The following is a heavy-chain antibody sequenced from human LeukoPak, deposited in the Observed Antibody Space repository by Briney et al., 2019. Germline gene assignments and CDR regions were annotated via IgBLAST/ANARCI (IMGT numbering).Heavy chain of an antibody. D-gene: IGHD3-10*01. CDR1: GGSISSSSYY. Sequence: TSETLSLTCTVSGGSISSSSYYWGWIRQPPGKGLEWIGSIYYSGSTYYNPSLKSRVTISVDTSKNQFSLKLSSVTAADTAVYYCARDPVLLWFGELPRGVDYWGQGTLVTVSS. V-gene: IGHV4-39*07. J-gene: IGHJ4*02. CDR2: IYYSGST. CDR3: ARDPVLLWFGELPRGVDY.